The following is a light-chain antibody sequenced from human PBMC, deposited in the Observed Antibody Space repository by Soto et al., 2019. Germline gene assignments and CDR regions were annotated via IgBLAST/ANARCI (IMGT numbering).Light chain of an antibody. V-gene: IGLV2-8*01. CDR1: SSDVGGNNY. CDR2: AVS. Sequence: QSVLTQPPSASGSPGQSVTISCTGTSSDVGGNNYVSWYQQHPGKNPKLMIYAVSKRPSGVPDRFSGSKSGNTASLTVSGLQAEDEADYYCSSYAGNKNVFGTGTKITVL. CDR3: SSYAGNKNV. J-gene: IGLJ1*01.